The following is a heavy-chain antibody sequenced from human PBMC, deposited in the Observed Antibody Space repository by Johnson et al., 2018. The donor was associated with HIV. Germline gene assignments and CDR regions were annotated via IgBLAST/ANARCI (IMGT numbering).Heavy chain of an antibody. V-gene: IGHV3-30*04. CDR1: GFTFSTYA. CDR2: ISDDVNNK. J-gene: IGHJ3*02. Sequence: QVQLVESGGGVVRPGRSLSLSCTASGFTFSTYAMHWVRQAPGKGLEWVAIISDDVNNKYYADPVKGRFTISRDNSKNTLYLQMNSLRAEDTAVYYCAKGLVYADPDDAFSIWGHGTLVTFSS. CDR3: AKGLVYADPDDAFSI. D-gene: IGHD2-8*01.